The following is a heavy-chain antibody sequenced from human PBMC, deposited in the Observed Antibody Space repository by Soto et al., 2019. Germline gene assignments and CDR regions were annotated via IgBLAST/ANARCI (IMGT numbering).Heavy chain of an antibody. D-gene: IGHD6-19*01. J-gene: IGHJ1*01. CDR3: AKVGRYRSDWGSAEYFQH. V-gene: IGHV3-30*18. CDR2: ISYEGNNK. Sequence: QVQLVESGGGVVQPGRSLRLSCAASGFTFSNYGMHWVRQAPGKGLEWVAVISYEGNNKYYVHSVKGRFTISRDNSKKTLFLQMNSLRAEDTAVYYCAKVGRYRSDWGSAEYFQHWGQGTLVIVSS. CDR1: GFTFSNYG.